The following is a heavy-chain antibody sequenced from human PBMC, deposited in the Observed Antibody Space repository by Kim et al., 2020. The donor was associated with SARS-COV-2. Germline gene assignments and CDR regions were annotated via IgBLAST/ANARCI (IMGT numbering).Heavy chain of an antibody. J-gene: IGHJ5*02. CDR3: AGLYGSGSYRIP. Sequence: GGSLRLSCAASGFTFSSYAMHWVRQAPGKGLEWVAVISNDGSNKYYADSVKGRFTISRDNSKNTLYLQMNSLRAEDTAVYYCAGLYGSGSYRIPWGQGTPVTVSS. V-gene: IGHV3-30-3*01. D-gene: IGHD3-10*01. CDR2: ISNDGSNK. CDR1: GFTFSSYA.